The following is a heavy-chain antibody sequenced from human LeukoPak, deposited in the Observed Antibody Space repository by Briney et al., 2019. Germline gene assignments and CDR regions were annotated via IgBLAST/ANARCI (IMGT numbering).Heavy chain of an antibody. Sequence: PSETLSLTCTVSGGSISSSSYYWGWIRQPPGKELEWIGSIYYSGSTYYNPSLKSRVTISVDTSKNQFSLKLSSVTAADTAMYYCARRRGSNRNWFDPWGQGALVTVSS. CDR1: GGSISSSSYY. CDR3: ARRRGSNRNWFDP. J-gene: IGHJ5*02. V-gene: IGHV4-39*01. CDR2: IYYSGST. D-gene: IGHD2/OR15-2a*01.